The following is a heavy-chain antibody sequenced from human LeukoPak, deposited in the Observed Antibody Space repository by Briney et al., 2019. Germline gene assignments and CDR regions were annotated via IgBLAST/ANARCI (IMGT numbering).Heavy chain of an antibody. D-gene: IGHD2-2*01. Sequence: GGSLRLSCAASGFTFDDYGMSWVRQAPGKGLEWVSGINWNGGSTGYADSVKGRFTISRDNAKNSLYLQMNSLRAEDTAVYYCARDSSSTSSPHYYYYGMDVWGQGTTVTVSS. CDR2: INWNGGST. CDR3: ARDSSSTSSPHYYYYGMDV. V-gene: IGHV3-20*04. CDR1: GFTFDDYG. J-gene: IGHJ6*02.